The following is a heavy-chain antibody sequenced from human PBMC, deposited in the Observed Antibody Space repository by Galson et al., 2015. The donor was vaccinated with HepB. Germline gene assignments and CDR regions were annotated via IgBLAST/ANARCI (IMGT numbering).Heavy chain of an antibody. CDR3: AKSFYYGSGSLDY. CDR1: GFTFSIYA. J-gene: IGHJ4*02. Sequence: SLRISCAATGFTFSIYAMSWVRQAPGKGLEWVSSISNGAGSTYYADSVKGRFTISRDNSKNTLYLQMNSLRAEDTAVYYCAKSFYYGSGSLDYWGQGTLVTVSS. D-gene: IGHD3-10*01. CDR2: ISNGAGST. V-gene: IGHV3-23*01.